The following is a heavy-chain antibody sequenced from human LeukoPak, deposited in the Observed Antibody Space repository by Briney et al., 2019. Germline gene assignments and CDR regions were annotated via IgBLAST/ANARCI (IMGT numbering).Heavy chain of an antibody. CDR2: IYYSGST. CDR1: GGSISSYY. CDR3: ARLSLVTAIDY. V-gene: IGHV4-59*01. J-gene: IGHJ4*02. D-gene: IGHD2-21*02. Sequence: SETLSLTCTVSGGSISSYYWSWIRQPPGKGLEWIGYIYYSGSTNYNPSLKSRVTISVDTSKNQFSLKLSSVTAADTAVYYCARLSLVTAIDYWGQGTLVTVSS.